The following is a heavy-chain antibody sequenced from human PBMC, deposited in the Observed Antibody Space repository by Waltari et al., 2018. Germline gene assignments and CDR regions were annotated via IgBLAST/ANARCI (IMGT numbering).Heavy chain of an antibody. Sequence: QLQLQESGPRLVKPSGTLSLTCIVSGDSMISNYFWRWVRQSPGRGLEWIGPVKRGGGTTYSPSFASRVIMSLDTSINHFSLNMHSATAADTAVYYCARDRGGGLYLDSWGRGILVSVSP. CDR2: VKRGGGT. V-gene: IGHV4-4*02. CDR3: ARDRGGGLYLDS. CDR1: GDSMISNYF. D-gene: IGHD2-15*01. J-gene: IGHJ4*02.